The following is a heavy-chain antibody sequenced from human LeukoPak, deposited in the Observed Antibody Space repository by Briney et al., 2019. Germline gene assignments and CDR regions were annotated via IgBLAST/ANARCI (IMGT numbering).Heavy chain of an antibody. V-gene: IGHV1-46*01. CDR3: ARIRDGYNDAYDI. CDR1: GYTFTNSY. J-gene: IGHJ3*02. Sequence: ASVKVSCKASGYTFTNSYIHWVRQAPGQVLEWMGLINPDGGNTNYAQSFQGRVTLTRDTSTSTVYMELSSLRSEDTAIYYCARIRDGYNDAYDIWGQGTVVTVPS. CDR2: INPDGGNT. D-gene: IGHD5-24*01.